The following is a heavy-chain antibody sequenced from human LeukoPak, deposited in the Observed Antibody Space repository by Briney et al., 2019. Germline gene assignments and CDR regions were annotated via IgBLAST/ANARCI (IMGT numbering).Heavy chain of an antibody. Sequence: SETLSLTCTVSGGSISSSSYYWGWIRQPPGKGLEWIGSIYYRGSTYYNPSLSGRVAISLDKSRNHFTLMVTAVTAADTAFYHCARTGPEHLPPSSDPWGRGILVTVSS. V-gene: IGHV4-39*02. CDR1: GGSISSSSYY. CDR2: IYYRGST. J-gene: IGHJ5*02. CDR3: ARTGPEHLPPSSDP.